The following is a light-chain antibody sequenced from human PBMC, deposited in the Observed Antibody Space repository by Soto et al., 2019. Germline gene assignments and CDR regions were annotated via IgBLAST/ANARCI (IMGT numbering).Light chain of an antibody. Sequence: QSVLTQPRSVSGSPGQSVTISCTGTSSDIGGYNYVSWYQQHPGKAPKLMIYDVSKRPSGVPDRFSGSKSGSTASLTISGLQAEDEADYYCCSYAGSYTLVFGGGTKLTVL. J-gene: IGLJ2*01. CDR3: CSYAGSYTLV. V-gene: IGLV2-11*01. CDR2: DVS. CDR1: SSDIGGYNY.